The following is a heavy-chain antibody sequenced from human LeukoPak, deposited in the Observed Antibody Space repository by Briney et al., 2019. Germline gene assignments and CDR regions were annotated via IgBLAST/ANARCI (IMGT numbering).Heavy chain of an antibody. CDR1: GGSFSRGSYY. CDR3: ALWFCSRTSCYVDY. V-gene: IGHV4-61*01. J-gene: IGHJ4*02. D-gene: IGHD2-2*01. Sequence: SETLSLTCTVSGGSFSRGSYYWSWIRQPPGKGLQWIVYIYYSGSTIYNPSLKNRVTISLDTSKNQLYLRLSSVTAADTAVYYCALWFCSRTSCYVDYWGQGTLVSVSS. CDR2: IYYSGST.